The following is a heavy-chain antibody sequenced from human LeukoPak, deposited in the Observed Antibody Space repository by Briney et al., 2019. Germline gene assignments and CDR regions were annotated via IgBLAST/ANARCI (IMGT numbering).Heavy chain of an antibody. Sequence: GGSLRLSCAASGFTFSSYALHWVRQAPGKGLEYVSAISSNGRNTYYANSVKGRFTISRDNSKNTLYLQMGSLRAEDTAVYYCAREDYGSGSFPLHYWGEGTLVTVSS. CDR1: GFTFSSYA. CDR3: AREDYGSGSFPLHY. V-gene: IGHV3-64*01. J-gene: IGHJ4*02. CDR2: ISSNGRNT. D-gene: IGHD3-10*01.